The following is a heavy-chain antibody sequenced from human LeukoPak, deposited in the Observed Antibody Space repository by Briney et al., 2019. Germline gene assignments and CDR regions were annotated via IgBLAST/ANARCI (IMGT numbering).Heavy chain of an antibody. CDR3: ARDAPGYCSSTSCSPAYYFDY. CDR1: GFTFSSYS. D-gene: IGHD2-2*01. CDR2: ISSSSSYI. V-gene: IGHV3-21*01. Sequence: PGGSLRLSCAASGFTFSSYSMNWVRQAPGKGLEWVSSISSSSSYIYYADSVKGRFTISRDNAKNSLYLQMNSLRAEDTAVYYCARDAPGYCSSTSCSPAYYFDYWGQGTLVTVSS. J-gene: IGHJ4*02.